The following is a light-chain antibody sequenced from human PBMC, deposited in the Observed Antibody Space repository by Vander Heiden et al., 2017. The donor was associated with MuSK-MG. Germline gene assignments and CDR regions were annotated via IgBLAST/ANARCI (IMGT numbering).Light chain of an antibody. CDR3: QQVSDWPYT. CDR2: GAS. Sequence: EIVMTQSPATLSVSPGERATLSCRASQTVSSNLAWYQQKPGQAPRLLIHGASTRATGIPARFSDSGSGTEFTLTISSLQSEDFAVYYCQQVSDWPYTFGQGTKLQIK. V-gene: IGKV3-15*01. CDR1: QTVSSN. J-gene: IGKJ2*01.